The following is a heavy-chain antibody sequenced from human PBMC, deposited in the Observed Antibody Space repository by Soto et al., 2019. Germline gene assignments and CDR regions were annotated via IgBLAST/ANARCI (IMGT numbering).Heavy chain of an antibody. J-gene: IGHJ3*02. Sequence: ASVKVSCKASGYTFTSYAMHWVRQAPGQRLEWMGWINAGNGNTKYSQKFQGRVTITRDTSASTAYMELSSLRSEDTAVYYCAVPIGGYCSGGSCYSHAFDIWGQGTMVT. D-gene: IGHD2-15*01. V-gene: IGHV1-3*01. CDR1: GYTFTSYA. CDR3: AVPIGGYCSGGSCYSHAFDI. CDR2: INAGNGNT.